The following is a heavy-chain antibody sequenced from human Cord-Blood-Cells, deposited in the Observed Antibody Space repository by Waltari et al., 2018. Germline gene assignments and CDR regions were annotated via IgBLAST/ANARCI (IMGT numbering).Heavy chain of an antibody. CDR2: FDPEDGET. J-gene: IGHJ6*02. Sequence: QVQLVQSGAEVKKPGASVKVSCKVSGYTLTELSMHWVRPAPGNGLEWMGGFDPEDGETIYAQKFQGRVTMTEDTSTDTAYMELSSLRSEDTAVYYCATTYCSSTSCPYYYGMDVWGQGTTVTVSS. D-gene: IGHD2-2*01. CDR1: GYTLTELS. CDR3: ATTYCSSTSCPYYYGMDV. V-gene: IGHV1-24*01.